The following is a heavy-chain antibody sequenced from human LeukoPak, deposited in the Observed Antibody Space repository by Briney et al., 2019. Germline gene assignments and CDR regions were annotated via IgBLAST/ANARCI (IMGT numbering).Heavy chain of an antibody. CDR1: GFTFSSYG. D-gene: IGHD6-13*01. CDR2: ISGSGGST. Sequence: GGSLRLSCAASGFTFSSYGMHWVRQAPGKGLEWVSAISGSGGSTYYADSVKGRFTISRDNSKNTLYLQMNSLRAEDTAVYYCAKGRSSWSAFDYWGQGTLVTVSS. J-gene: IGHJ4*02. CDR3: AKGRSSWSAFDY. V-gene: IGHV3-23*01.